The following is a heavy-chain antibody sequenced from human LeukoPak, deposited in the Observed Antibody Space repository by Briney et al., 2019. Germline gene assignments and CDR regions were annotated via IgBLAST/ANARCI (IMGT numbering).Heavy chain of an antibody. D-gene: IGHD4-17*01. CDR3: ARDGATVTNVGGYYYMDV. J-gene: IGHJ6*03. V-gene: IGHV1-2*02. Sequence: ASVKVSCKASGYIFTGYYMHWVRQAPGQGLEWMGWINPNSGGTNYAQKFQGRVTMTRDTSISTAYMELSRLRSDDTAVYYCARDGATVTNVGGYYYMDVWGKGTTATVSS. CDR1: GYIFTGYY. CDR2: INPNSGGT.